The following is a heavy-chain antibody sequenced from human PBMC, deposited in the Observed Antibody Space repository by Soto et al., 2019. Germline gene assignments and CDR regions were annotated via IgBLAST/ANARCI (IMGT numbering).Heavy chain of an antibody. CDR3: AKTFLARYCSSSICYDPVDYFAY. J-gene: IGHJ4*02. Sequence: PGGSLRLSCAASGFTFNNYAMSWVRQAPGKGLEWVSSINNGGDNIYYADSVKGRFTISRDNSKSTLYLQMNSLRAEDTAVYYCAKTFLARYCSSSICYDPVDYFAYWGQGTLVTVSS. CDR1: GFTFNNYA. V-gene: IGHV3-23*01. CDR2: INNGGDNI. D-gene: IGHD2-2*01.